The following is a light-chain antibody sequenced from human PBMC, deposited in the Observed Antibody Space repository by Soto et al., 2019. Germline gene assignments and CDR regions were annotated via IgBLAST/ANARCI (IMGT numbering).Light chain of an antibody. CDR3: QQYNNWPPWT. CDR1: QSVSSSY. CDR2: SAF. J-gene: IGKJ1*01. Sequence: EIVLMQSPGTLSLSPGERATLSCRASQSVSSSYLAWYQQKPGQAPRLVIYSAFTRATGIPARFSGSGSGTEFTLTISSLQSEDFAVYYCQQYNNWPPWTFGQGTKVDI. V-gene: IGKV3-15*01.